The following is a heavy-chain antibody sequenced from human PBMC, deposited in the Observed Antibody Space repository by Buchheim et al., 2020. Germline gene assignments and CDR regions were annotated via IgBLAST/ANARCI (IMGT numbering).Heavy chain of an antibody. D-gene: IGHD2-21*01. CDR1: GFTFSTYW. V-gene: IGHV3-74*01. CDR3: VRDDWGYFDL. Sequence: EVQLVESGGGLVQPGGSLRLSCAASGFTFSTYWMHWVRQVPGKGLVWVSRINTDRSSTNYADSVKGRFTISRDNAKNTLYLQMNSRRGEDTAVYYCVRDDWGYFDLWGRGTL. CDR2: INTDRSST. J-gene: IGHJ2*01.